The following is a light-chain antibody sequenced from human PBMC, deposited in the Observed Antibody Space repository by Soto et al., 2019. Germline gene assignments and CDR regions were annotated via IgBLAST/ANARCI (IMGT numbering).Light chain of an antibody. CDR2: DTS. J-gene: IGKJ1*01. Sequence: EIVLTRSPGTLSLSPGERATLSCRASQTLSNSFIAWYQQKPGQAPRLLIYDTSSRATGVPDRYSASGSGTDFTLTISRLEPEDFAVYYCQQYSNWPPYTFGQGTKVDIK. V-gene: IGKV3-20*01. CDR1: QTLSNSF. CDR3: QQYSNWPPYT.